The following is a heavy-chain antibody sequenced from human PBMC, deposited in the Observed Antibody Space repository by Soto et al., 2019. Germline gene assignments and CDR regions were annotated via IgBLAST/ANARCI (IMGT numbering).Heavy chain of an antibody. D-gene: IGHD6-19*01. CDR2: IIPIFGTA. J-gene: IGHJ4*02. CDR3: ARSRIAVAGDFEY. CDR1: GGTFSSYA. V-gene: IGHV1-69*13. Sequence: GASVKVSCKASGGTFSSYAISWVRQDPGQGIEWMGGIIPIFGTANYAQKFQGRVTITADESTSTAYMELRSLRSDDTAVYYCARSRIAVAGDFEYWGQGTLVTVSS.